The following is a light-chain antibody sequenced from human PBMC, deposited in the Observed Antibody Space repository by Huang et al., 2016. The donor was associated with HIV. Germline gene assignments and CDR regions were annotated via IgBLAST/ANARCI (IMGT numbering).Light chain of an antibody. CDR3: QQYSSWRT. CDR2: KAS. V-gene: IGKV1-5*03. Sequence: DIQMTQSPSTLSASVGDRVTITCRASQTITNWLAWDQQKPGKAPKLLIYKASTLETGVPSRFSGSGSGTEFTLTINSMQPDDFATYYCQQYSSWRTFGQGTKVE. CDR1: QTITNW. J-gene: IGKJ1*01.